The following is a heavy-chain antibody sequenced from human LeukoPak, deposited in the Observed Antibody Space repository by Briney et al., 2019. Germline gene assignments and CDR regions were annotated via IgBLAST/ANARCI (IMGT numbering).Heavy chain of an antibody. V-gene: IGHV4-4*07. J-gene: IGHJ1*01. D-gene: IGHD2/OR15-2a*01. CDR1: GGSISDYY. CDR3: ATYSITGAWAEYFLR. CDR2: IHISGTT. Sequence: SETLSLTCTVSGGSISDYYWSWVRQPAGKGLEWIGRIHISGTTYYNPSLKSRFTMSIDTSKNQFSLKLSSVTAADTAVYYCATYSITGAWAEYFLRWGQGTLVTVSS.